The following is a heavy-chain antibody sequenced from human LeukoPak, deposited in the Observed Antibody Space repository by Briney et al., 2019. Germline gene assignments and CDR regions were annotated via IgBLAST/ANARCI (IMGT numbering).Heavy chain of an antibody. CDR1: GFTFSDYY. J-gene: IGHJ4*02. CDR3: GSRRGSRNGYTDY. Sequence: PGGSLRLSCAASGFTFSDYYMSWIRQAPGKGLEWVSYISSSGGAIYYADSVKGRFTISRDNAKNSLYLQMNSLRAEDTAVYYCGSRRGSRNGYTDYWGQGTLVTVSS. D-gene: IGHD5-24*01. V-gene: IGHV3-11*01. CDR2: ISSSGGAI.